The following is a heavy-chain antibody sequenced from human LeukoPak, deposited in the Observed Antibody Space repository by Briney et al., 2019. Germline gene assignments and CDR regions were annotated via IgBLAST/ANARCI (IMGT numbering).Heavy chain of an antibody. Sequence: GGSLRLSCAASGFTFSSYDMHWVRQATGKGLEWVSAIGTAGDTYYPGSVKGRFTISRENAKNSLYLQMNSLRAGGTAVYYCARAICSSTSCYLDYWGQGTLVTVSS. V-gene: IGHV3-13*01. CDR1: GFTFSSYD. CDR2: IGTAGDT. CDR3: ARAICSSTSCYLDY. J-gene: IGHJ4*02. D-gene: IGHD2-2*01.